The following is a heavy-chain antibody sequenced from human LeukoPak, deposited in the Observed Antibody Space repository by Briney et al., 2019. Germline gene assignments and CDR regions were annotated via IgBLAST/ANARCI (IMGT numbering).Heavy chain of an antibody. Sequence: GGSLRLSCAASGFTFSSHAMSWVRQAPGKGLEWVSTISVSGGDTYYAASVKGRFTISRDNSKNTLYLQMNSLRAEDTAIYYCAKRDIPDYYHMDVWGQGTTVTVSS. CDR3: AKRDIPDYYHMDV. CDR2: ISVSGGDT. CDR1: GFTFSSHA. D-gene: IGHD5-12*01. J-gene: IGHJ6*02. V-gene: IGHV3-23*01.